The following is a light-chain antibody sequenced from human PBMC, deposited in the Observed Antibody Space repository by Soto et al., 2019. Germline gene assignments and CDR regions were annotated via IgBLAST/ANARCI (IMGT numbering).Light chain of an antibody. CDR2: EVT. CDR1: SSDVGAYNY. J-gene: IGLJ2*01. V-gene: IGLV2-8*01. CDR3: SSHAGTKVV. Sequence: QSALTQPPSASGSPGQSVTISCAGISSDVGAYNYVSWYQQHPGKAPKLMIYEVTKRPSGVPDRFSGSKSGNTASLTVSGLQVEDEADYYCSSHAGTKVVFGGGTKLTVL.